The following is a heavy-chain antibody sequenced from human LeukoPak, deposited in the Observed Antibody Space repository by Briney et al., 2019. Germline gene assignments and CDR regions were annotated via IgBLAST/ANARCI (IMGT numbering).Heavy chain of an antibody. V-gene: IGHV3-48*01. CDR2: ISGRSSTI. CDR1: AFTFSDYS. CDR3: ARDRIKSGSYYFDY. D-gene: IGHD1-26*01. Sequence: GGSLRLSCAASAFTFSDYSMNWVRQAPGKGLEWVSYISGRSSTIYYADSEKGRFTISRDNAKNSMYLQMNSLRAEDTAVYYCARDRIKSGSYYFDYWGQGTLVTVSS. J-gene: IGHJ4*02.